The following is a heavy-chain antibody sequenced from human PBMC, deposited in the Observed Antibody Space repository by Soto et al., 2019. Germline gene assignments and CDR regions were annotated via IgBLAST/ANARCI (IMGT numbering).Heavy chain of an antibody. D-gene: IGHD4-17*01. CDR3: ARRYGPGFDY. J-gene: IGHJ4*02. CDR2: IYYSGST. CDR1: GGSISSYY. Sequence: SETLSLTSPVSGGSISSYYWSWIRQPPGKGLEWIGYIYYSGSTNYNPSLKSRVTISVDTSKNQFSLKLSSVTAADTAVYYCARRYGPGFDYWGQGTLVTVSS. V-gene: IGHV4-59*08.